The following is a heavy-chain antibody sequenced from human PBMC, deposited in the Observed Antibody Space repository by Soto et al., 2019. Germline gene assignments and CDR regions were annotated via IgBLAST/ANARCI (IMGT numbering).Heavy chain of an antibody. Sequence: SETLSLTCTVSGGSISSYYWSWIRQPPGKGLEWIGYIYYSGSTNYNPSLKSRVTISVDTSKNQFSLKLSSVTAADTAVYYCARVPLYSSSWYVFDYWGQGTLVTVSS. J-gene: IGHJ4*02. V-gene: IGHV4-59*01. CDR3: ARVPLYSSSWYVFDY. CDR1: GGSISSYY. CDR2: IYYSGST. D-gene: IGHD6-13*01.